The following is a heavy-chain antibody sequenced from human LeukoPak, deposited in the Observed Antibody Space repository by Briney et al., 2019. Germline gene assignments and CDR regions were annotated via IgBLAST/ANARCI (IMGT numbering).Heavy chain of an antibody. J-gene: IGHJ5*02. CDR2: INHSGST. Sequence: PSETLSHTCADYGGSFSGYYWSWIRQPPGKGLEWIGEINHSGSTNYNPSLKSRVTISVDTSKNQFSLKLSSVTAADTAVYYCARGGYSGSYLINWFDPWGQGTLVTVSS. V-gene: IGHV4-34*01. CDR3: ARGGYSGSYLINWFDP. CDR1: GGSFSGYY. D-gene: IGHD1-26*01.